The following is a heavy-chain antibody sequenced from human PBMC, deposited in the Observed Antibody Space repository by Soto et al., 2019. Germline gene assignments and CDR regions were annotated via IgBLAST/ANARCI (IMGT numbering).Heavy chain of an antibody. D-gene: IGHD6-13*01. Sequence: GGSLRLSCAASGFTFSSYAMHWVRQAPGKGLEWVAVISYDGSNKYYADSVKGRFTISRDDSKNTLYLQMNSLRAEDTAVYYCARDGHRGPQQLASWGQGTLVTVSS. CDR3: ARDGHRGPQQLAS. CDR1: GFTFSSYA. J-gene: IGHJ5*02. V-gene: IGHV3-30-3*01. CDR2: ISYDGSNK.